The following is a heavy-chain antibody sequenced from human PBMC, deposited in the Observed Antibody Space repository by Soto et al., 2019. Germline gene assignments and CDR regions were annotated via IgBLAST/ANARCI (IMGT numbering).Heavy chain of an antibody. D-gene: IGHD2-2*01. CDR1: GFTFSSYG. Sequence: GGSLRLSCAASGFTFSSYGMHWVRQAPGKGLEWVAVIWYDGSNKYYADSVKGRFTISRDNSKNTLYLQMNSLRAEDTAVYYCARDPGPSGVPAAICDYWGQGTLVTVSS. CDR3: ARDPGPSGVPAAICDY. J-gene: IGHJ4*02. V-gene: IGHV3-33*01. CDR2: IWYDGSNK.